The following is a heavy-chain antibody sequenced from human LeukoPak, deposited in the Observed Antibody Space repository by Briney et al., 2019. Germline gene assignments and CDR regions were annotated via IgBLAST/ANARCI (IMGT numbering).Heavy chain of an antibody. J-gene: IGHJ4*02. CDR1: GGSFSTYY. V-gene: IGHV4-59*01. D-gene: IGHD5-12*01. Sequence: SETLSLTCTVSGGSFSTYYWNWLRQPPGKGLEWIGYIYYSGSTNYNPSLSGRVTMSLDTSKNQFSLRLTSVTAADTAVYYCARGFDSKSTYFDYWGQGTLVTVSS. CDR3: ARGFDSKSTYFDY. CDR2: IYYSGST.